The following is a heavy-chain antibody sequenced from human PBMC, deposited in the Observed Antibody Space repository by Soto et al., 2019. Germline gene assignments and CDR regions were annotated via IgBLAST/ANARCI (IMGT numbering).Heavy chain of an antibody. CDR3: ARDSGAVAGIGERLGAFDI. J-gene: IGHJ3*02. CDR2: TYYRSKWYN. Sequence: SQTLSLTCAISGDSVSSNSAAWNWIRQSPSRGLEWLGRTYYRSKWYNDYAVSVKSRITINPDTSKNQFSLQLNSVTPEDTAVYYCARDSGAVAGIGERLGAFDIWGQGKMVTVS. V-gene: IGHV6-1*01. CDR1: GDSVSSNSAA. D-gene: IGHD6-19*01.